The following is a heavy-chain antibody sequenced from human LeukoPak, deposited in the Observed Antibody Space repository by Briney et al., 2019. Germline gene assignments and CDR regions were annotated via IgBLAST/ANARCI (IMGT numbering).Heavy chain of an antibody. CDR2: INPNSGGT. Sequence: GASVKVSCKASGYTFTAYYMHWVRQAPGQGLEWMGWINPNSGGTNYAQKFQGRVTITAEESTSTAYLELSSLRSADTAVYSCARRKLLGYCSGGSCYGAFDIWGQGTMVTVSS. CDR1: GYTFTAYY. CDR3: ARRKLLGYCSGGSCYGAFDI. D-gene: IGHD2-15*01. J-gene: IGHJ3*02. V-gene: IGHV1-2*02.